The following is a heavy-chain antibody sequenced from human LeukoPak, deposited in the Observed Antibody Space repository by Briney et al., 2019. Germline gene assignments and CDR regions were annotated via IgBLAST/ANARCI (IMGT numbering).Heavy chain of an antibody. CDR2: IYSGGST. D-gene: IGHD5-12*01. CDR3: ARDGSLYGGYRGGFDY. Sequence: GGSLRLSCAASGFTVSSNYMSWVRQAPGKGLEWVSVIYSGGSTYYADSVKGRFTISRDNSKNTLYLQMNSLRAEDTAVYYCARDGSLYGGYRGGFDYWGQGTLVTVSS. J-gene: IGHJ4*02. CDR1: GFTVSSNY. V-gene: IGHV3-66*02.